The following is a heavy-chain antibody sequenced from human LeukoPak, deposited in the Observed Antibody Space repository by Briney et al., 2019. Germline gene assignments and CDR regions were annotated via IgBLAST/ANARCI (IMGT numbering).Heavy chain of an antibody. CDR1: GYTFTSYG. CDR2: ISAYNGNT. CDR3: ARDSPSGYQ. Sequence: ASVKVSCNASGYTFTSYGISWVRQAPGQGLEWMGWISAYNGNTNYAQKLQGRVTVTRDTSTSTVYMELSSLRSEDTAVYYCARDSPSGYQWGQGTLVTVSS. V-gene: IGHV1-18*01. J-gene: IGHJ4*02. D-gene: IGHD6-13*01.